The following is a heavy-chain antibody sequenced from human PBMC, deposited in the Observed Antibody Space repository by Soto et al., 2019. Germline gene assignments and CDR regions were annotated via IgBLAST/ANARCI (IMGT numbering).Heavy chain of an antibody. Sequence: QVHLVESGGGVVQPGRSLRLSCAASGFIFGAYGMHWVRQAPGKGLEWVAVMSYDGSRKYYADSVKGRFTISRDNSNNTLSLEMNSLKTEDTAVYYCARDLDSYGYPDYWGQGTLVTVSS. V-gene: IGHV3-30*03. CDR3: ARDLDSYGYPDY. CDR2: MSYDGSRK. CDR1: GFIFGAYG. J-gene: IGHJ4*02. D-gene: IGHD5-18*01.